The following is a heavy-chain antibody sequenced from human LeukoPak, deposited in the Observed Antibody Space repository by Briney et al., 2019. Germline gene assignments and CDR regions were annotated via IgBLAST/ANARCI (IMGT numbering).Heavy chain of an antibody. D-gene: IGHD5-12*01. CDR2: IGADGSSE. CDR1: RFIFSNYY. Sequence: GGSLRLSWAASRFIFSNYYMSWIRQTPGKGLEWIANIGADGSSEYYADSAKGRFTISRDNARNSLFLQMNSLRVEDTAVYFCARAGTYSGYKAFDNWGQGTLVTVSS. CDR3: ARAGTYSGYKAFDN. V-gene: IGHV3-11*01. J-gene: IGHJ5*02.